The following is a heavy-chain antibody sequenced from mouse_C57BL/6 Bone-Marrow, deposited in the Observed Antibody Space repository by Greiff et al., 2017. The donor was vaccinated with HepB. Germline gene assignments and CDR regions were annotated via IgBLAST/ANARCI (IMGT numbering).Heavy chain of an antibody. J-gene: IGHJ3*01. CDR1: GYSITSGYY. D-gene: IGHD2-10*01. Sequence: LKESGPGLVKPSQSLSLTCSVTGYSITSGYYWNWIRQFPGNKLEWMGYISYDGSNNYNPSLKNRISITRDTSKNQFFLKLNSVTTEDTATYYCARGAYFLAWFAYWGQGTLVTVSA. V-gene: IGHV3-6*01. CDR3: ARGAYFLAWFAY. CDR2: ISYDGSN.